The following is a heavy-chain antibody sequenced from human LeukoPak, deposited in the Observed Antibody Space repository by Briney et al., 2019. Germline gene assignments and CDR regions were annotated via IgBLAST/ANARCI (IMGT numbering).Heavy chain of an antibody. D-gene: IGHD3-10*01. CDR3: ALLWFGESNWFDP. J-gene: IGHJ5*02. CDR1: GGSISRSSYY. V-gene: IGHV4-39*01. Sequence: SETLSLTCTVSGGSISRSSYYWGWLRQPPGKGLEWLGSIYYSGSTYYNPSLKSRVTISVDTSNNQFSLKLRSVTAADTAVYYCALLWFGESNWFDPWGQGTLVTVSS. CDR2: IYYSGST.